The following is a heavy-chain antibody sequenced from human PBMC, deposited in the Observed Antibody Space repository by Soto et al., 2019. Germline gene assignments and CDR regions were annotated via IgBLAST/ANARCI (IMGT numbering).Heavy chain of an antibody. CDR2: ISNDGSNE. D-gene: IGHD3-10*01. V-gene: IGHV3-30*18. J-gene: IGHJ4*02. CDR1: GFTFRWYG. Sequence: GGSLRLSCAGSGFTFRWYGMNWVRQAPGKGLEWVARISNDGSNEYYVDSVKGRFTISRDNSKNTLSLQMDSLRAEDTAVYYCAKGEVRVIIPSSFDYWGLGTLVTVSS. CDR3: AKGEVRVIIPSSFDY.